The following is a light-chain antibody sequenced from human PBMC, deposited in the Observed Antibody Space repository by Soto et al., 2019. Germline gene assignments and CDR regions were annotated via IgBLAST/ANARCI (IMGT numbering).Light chain of an antibody. CDR3: QQSYSTPPIT. CDR2: AAS. CDR1: QSIISY. V-gene: IGKV1-39*01. J-gene: IGKJ5*01. Sequence: IQMTQSPSSLSASVGDRVTITCRASQSIISYLNWYQQKPGKAPKLLIYAASSLQSGVPSRFSGSGSGTDFTLTISSLQPEDFATYYCQQSYSTPPITFGQGTRLETK.